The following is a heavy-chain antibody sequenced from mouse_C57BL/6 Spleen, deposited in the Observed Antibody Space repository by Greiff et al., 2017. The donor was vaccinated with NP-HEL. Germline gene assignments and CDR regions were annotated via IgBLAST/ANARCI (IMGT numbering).Heavy chain of an antibody. CDR1: GYTFTDYE. J-gene: IGHJ1*03. V-gene: IGHV1-15*01. D-gene: IGHD1-1*01. Sequence: QVQLQQSGAELVRPGASVTLSCKASGYTFTDYEMHWVKQTPVHGLEWIGAIDPETGGTAYNQKFKGKAILTADKSSSTAYMELRSLTSEDSAVYYCTRYPITTVVENWYFDVWGTGTTVTVSS. CDR3: TRYPITTVVENWYFDV. CDR2: IDPETGGT.